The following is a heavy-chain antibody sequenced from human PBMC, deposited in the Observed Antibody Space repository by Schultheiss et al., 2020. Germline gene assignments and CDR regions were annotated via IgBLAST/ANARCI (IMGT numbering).Heavy chain of an antibody. CDR1: GGSISSGGYY. CDR2: IYYSGST. V-gene: IGHV4-31*03. CDR3: ARDGTTMVRGVLSPYGMDV. J-gene: IGHJ6*02. D-gene: IGHD3-10*01. Sequence: SATLSLTCTVSGGSISSGGYYWSWIRQHPGKGLEWIGYIYYSGSTYYNPSLKSRVTISVDTSKNQFSLKLSSVTAADTAVYYCARDGTTMVRGVLSPYGMDVWGQGTTVNVAS.